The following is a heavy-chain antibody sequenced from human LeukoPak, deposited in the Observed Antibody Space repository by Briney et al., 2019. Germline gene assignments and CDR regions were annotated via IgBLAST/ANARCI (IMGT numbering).Heavy chain of an antibody. CDR1: GFTFSSYS. D-gene: IGHD5-24*01. Sequence: GGSLRLSCAASGFTFSSYSMNWVRQAPGKGLEWVSSISSSSSYIYYADSVRGRFTISRDNAKNSLYLQMNSLRAEDTAVYYCARGGRWLQDADYWGQGTLVTVSS. CDR2: ISSSSSYI. CDR3: ARGGRWLQDADY. V-gene: IGHV3-21*01. J-gene: IGHJ4*02.